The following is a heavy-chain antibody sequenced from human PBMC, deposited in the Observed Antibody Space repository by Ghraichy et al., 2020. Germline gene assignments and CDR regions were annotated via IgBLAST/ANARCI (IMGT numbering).Heavy chain of an antibody. J-gene: IGHJ4*02. CDR3: ATERSRWFFDN. D-gene: IGHD2-15*01. Sequence: KVSCKVSGYSLTELSMHWARQAPGKGLEWMGGFDPEDGETIYAQKFQGRVTMTEDAAIDTAYMELSSLRSEDTAVYYCATERSRWFFDNWGQGTLVTVSS. CDR2: FDPEDGET. V-gene: IGHV1-24*01. CDR1: GYSLTELS.